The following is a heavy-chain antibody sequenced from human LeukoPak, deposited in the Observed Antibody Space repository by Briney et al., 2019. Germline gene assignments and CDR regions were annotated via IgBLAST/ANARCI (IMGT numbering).Heavy chain of an antibody. D-gene: IGHD3-22*01. Sequence: SGGSLRLSCAASGFTFSDYYMSWIRQAPGKGLEWVSYISSSSSTIYYADSVKGRFTISRDNAKNSLYLQMNSLRAEDTAVYYCARDTPEASSGYSDYWGQGTLVTVSS. V-gene: IGHV3-11*04. CDR1: GFTFSDYY. CDR2: ISSSSSTI. J-gene: IGHJ4*02. CDR3: ARDTPEASSGYSDY.